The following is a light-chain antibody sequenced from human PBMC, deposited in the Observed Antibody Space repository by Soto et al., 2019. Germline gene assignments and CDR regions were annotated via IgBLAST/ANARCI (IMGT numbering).Light chain of an antibody. CDR2: TTS. V-gene: IGKV1-39*01. Sequence: DIQMTQSPSSLSASVGDRVTITCRASQSISSYLNWYQQKPGKAPKLLIFTTSNLQSGVPSRFSGSRSGTDFTLTISSLQPEDFATYYCQQSYSTPITFGQGTRLEIK. CDR3: QQSYSTPIT. CDR1: QSISSY. J-gene: IGKJ5*01.